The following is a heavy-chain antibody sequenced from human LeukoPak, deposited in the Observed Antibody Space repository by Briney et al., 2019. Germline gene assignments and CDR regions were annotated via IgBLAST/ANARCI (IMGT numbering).Heavy chain of an antibody. CDR2: INPNSGGT. V-gene: IGHV1-2*02. CDR1: GYTFTGYY. J-gene: IGHJ3*02. CDR3: ARGLGSMGAFDI. D-gene: IGHD6-19*01. Sequence: GASVTVSCKASGYTFTGYYMHWVRQAPGQGLEWMGWINPNSGGTNYAQKFQGRVTMTRDTSISTAYMELSRLRSVDTAVYYCARGLGSMGAFDIWGQGTMVTVSS.